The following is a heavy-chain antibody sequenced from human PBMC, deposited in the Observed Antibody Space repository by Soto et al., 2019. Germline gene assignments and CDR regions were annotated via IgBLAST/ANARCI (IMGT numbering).Heavy chain of an antibody. CDR1: GYSFTNYW. J-gene: IGHJ6*02. CDR2: IDPRDSCT. CDR3: ARPNYYGSGSYSYYYGMDV. V-gene: IGHV5-10-1*01. Sequence: GESLKISCKGSGYSFTNYWISWVRQMPGKGLEWMGRIDPRDSCTNYSPSFQGHVTISADKSISTAYLQWSSLKASDTAMYYCARPNYYGSGSYSYYYGMDVWGQGTTVTVS. D-gene: IGHD3-10*01.